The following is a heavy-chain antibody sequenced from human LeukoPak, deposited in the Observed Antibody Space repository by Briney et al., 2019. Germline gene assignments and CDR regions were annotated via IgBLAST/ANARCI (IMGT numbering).Heavy chain of an antibody. CDR1: GFTFSSYA. Sequence: GGSLRLSCAASGFTFSSYAMHWVRQAPGKGLEWVAVISYDGSNKYYADSVKGRFTISRDNSKNTLYLQMNSLRAEDTAVYYCAGYYVWGSYRYDYWGQGTLVTVSS. J-gene: IGHJ4*02. D-gene: IGHD3-16*02. CDR2: ISYDGSNK. V-gene: IGHV3-30*04. CDR3: AGYYVWGSYRYDY.